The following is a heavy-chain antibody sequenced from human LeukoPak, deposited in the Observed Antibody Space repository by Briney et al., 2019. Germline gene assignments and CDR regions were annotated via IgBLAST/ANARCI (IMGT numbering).Heavy chain of an antibody. J-gene: IGHJ4*02. D-gene: IGHD3-3*02. CDR1: GYSFSGSY. Sequence: ASVKVSCKASGYSFSGSYIHWVRQAPGQGLEWMGWINPNSGATSYAQKFQGRVTMTRDTSISTAYMDLSSLRSDDTAVYYCAIGHFDDYLDCWGQGTLVTASA. CDR2: INPNSGAT. CDR3: AIGHFDDYLDC. V-gene: IGHV1-2*02.